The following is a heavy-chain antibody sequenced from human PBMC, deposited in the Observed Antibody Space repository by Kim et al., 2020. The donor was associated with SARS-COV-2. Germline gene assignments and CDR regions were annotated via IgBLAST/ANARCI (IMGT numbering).Heavy chain of an antibody. CDR1: GGSISSGGYY. D-gene: IGHD6-19*01. V-gene: IGHV4-31*03. CDR2: IYYSGST. J-gene: IGHJ4*02. Sequence: SETLSLTCTVSGGSISSGGYYWSWIRQHPGKGLEWIGYIYYSGSTYYNPSLKSRVTISVDTSKNQFSLKLSSVTAADTAVYYCARDRGSGWGFDYWGQGTLVTVSS. CDR3: ARDRGSGWGFDY.